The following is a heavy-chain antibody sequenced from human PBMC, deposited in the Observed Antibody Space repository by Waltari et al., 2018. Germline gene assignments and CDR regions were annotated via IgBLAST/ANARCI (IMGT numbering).Heavy chain of an antibody. D-gene: IGHD3-3*01. Sequence: QVQLVHSGAEVKKPGASVRVSCKASGYTFTTYFMNWVRQAPGQGLEWMGVINPGGGSTSYAQKFQGRVTMTRDTSTSTVYMELTSLRSEDTAVYYCARSRSRGKDYDFWSGSADYNGMDVWGQGTTVTVSS. CDR2: INPGGGST. J-gene: IGHJ6*02. CDR1: GYTFTTYF. CDR3: ARSRSRGKDYDFWSGSADYNGMDV. V-gene: IGHV1-46*01.